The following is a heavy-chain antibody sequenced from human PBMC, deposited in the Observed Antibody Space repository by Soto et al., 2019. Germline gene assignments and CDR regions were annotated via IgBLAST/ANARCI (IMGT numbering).Heavy chain of an antibody. J-gene: IGHJ4*02. CDR3: ARDRLPQQAAPPDY. Sequence: GGSLRLSCAASGFTFSSYNMNWVRQTPGKGLEWVSYIGGSSSDISYADSVKGRFTISRDNAKNSLYLQMNSLRADDSAVYYCARDRLPQQAAPPDYWGQGTLVTVSS. CDR1: GFTFSSYN. CDR2: IGGSSSDI. V-gene: IGHV3-48*01. D-gene: IGHD6-6*01.